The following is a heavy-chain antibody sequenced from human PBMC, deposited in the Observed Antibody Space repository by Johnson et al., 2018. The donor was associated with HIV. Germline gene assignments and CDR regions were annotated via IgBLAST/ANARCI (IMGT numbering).Heavy chain of an antibody. J-gene: IGHJ3*02. Sequence: QVQLVESGGGVVQPGGSLRLSCAASGFTFSSYGMHWVRQAPGKGLEWVAFIRYDGSNKYYADSVKGRFTISRDNGKNSLSLQMNSLRVEDTAVYYCARRSGYAFDIWGQGTMVTVS. CDR3: ARRSGYAFDI. CDR2: IRYDGSNK. D-gene: IGHD1-1*01. CDR1: GFTFSSYG. V-gene: IGHV3-30*02.